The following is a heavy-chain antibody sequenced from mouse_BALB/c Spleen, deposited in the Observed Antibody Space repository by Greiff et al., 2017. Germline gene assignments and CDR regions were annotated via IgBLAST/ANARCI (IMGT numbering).Heavy chain of an antibody. CDR2: IDPYNGGT. D-gene: IGHD3-2*01. CDR1: GYSFTDYN. V-gene: IGHV1S135*01. Sequence: VHVKQSGPELVKPGASVKVSCKASGYSFTDYNMYWVKQSHGKSLEWIGYIDPYNGGTSYNQKFKGKATLTVDKSSSTAFMHLNSLTSEDSAVYYCARSLDSSGAWFAYWGQGTLVTVSA. CDR3: ARSLDSSGAWFAY. J-gene: IGHJ3*01.